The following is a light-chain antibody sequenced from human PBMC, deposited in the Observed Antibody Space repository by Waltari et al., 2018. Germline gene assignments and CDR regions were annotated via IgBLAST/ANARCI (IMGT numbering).Light chain of an antibody. Sequence: QSVLTQPPSVSAAPGQKVTISCSGSTSTIGNNYVSCYPPFPGAAPKVLIYANDKRTTGIPDRFSGSKSGTSATLAITGLQTGDEADYYCGTWDNTLSANTLSAVFGGGTKVTVL. CDR3: GTWDNTLSANTLSAV. V-gene: IGLV1-51*02. CDR2: AND. CDR1: TSTIGNNY. J-gene: IGLJ2*01.